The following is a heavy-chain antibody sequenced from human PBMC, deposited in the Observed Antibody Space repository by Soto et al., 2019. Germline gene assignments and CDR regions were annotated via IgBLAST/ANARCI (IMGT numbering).Heavy chain of an antibody. Sequence: GGSLRLSCAASGFTFSSYAMSWVRQAPGKGLEWVSAISGSGGSTYYADSVKGRFTTSRDNSKNTLYLQMNSLRAEDTAVYYCARAAGYSSGWYDYWGQGALVTVSS. CDR2: ISGSGGST. V-gene: IGHV3-23*01. CDR3: ARAAGYSSGWYDY. J-gene: IGHJ4*02. D-gene: IGHD6-19*01. CDR1: GFTFSSYA.